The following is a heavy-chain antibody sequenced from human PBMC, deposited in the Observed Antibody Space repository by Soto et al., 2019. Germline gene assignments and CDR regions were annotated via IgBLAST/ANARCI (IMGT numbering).Heavy chain of an antibody. Sequence: PGGSLRLSCAASGFTFSSYSMNWVRQAPGKGLEWVSYISSSSSTIYYADSVKGRFTISRDNAKNSLYLQMNSLRAEDTAVYYCVKDRPKYLCGGDCPQIYWGQGTLVTVSS. D-gene: IGHD2-21*02. V-gene: IGHV3-48*01. CDR2: ISSSSSTI. J-gene: IGHJ4*02. CDR1: GFTFSSYS. CDR3: VKDRPKYLCGGDCPQIY.